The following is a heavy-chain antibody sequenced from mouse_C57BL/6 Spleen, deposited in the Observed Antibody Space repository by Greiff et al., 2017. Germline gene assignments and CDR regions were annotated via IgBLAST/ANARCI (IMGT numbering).Heavy chain of an antibody. CDR2: IDPSDSYT. D-gene: IGHD3-1*01. V-gene: IGHV1-50*01. J-gene: IGHJ4*01. CDR3: ASWGGSPFYAMDG. CDR1: GYTFTSYW. Sequence: VQLQQPGAELVKPGASVKLSCKASGYTFTSYWMQWVKQRPGQGLEWIGEIDPSDSYTNYNQKFKGKATVTVDTSSSTAYMQLSSLTSEDAAVYDGASWGGSPFYAMDGWGQGTSVTVSS.